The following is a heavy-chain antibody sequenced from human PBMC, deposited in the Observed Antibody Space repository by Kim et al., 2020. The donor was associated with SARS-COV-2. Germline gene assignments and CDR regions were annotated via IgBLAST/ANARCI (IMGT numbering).Heavy chain of an antibody. D-gene: IGHD3-16*02. V-gene: IGHV3-23*01. CDR1: GFSFSSYG. Sequence: GGSLRLSCAASGFSFSSYGMSWVRQAPGKGLEWVSVISGSGGSTYYADSVKGRFTISRDNSKNTLYLQMNSLRTEDTAIYYCAKDPVDYIGGSCRFDYWGQGALVTVSS. CDR3: AKDPVDYIGGSCRFDY. CDR2: ISGSGGST. J-gene: IGHJ4*02.